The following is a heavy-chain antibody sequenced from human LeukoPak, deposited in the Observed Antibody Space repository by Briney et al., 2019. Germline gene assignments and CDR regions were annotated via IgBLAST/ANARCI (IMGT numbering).Heavy chain of an antibody. CDR3: ASGTKEQLASPPDY. J-gene: IGHJ4*02. Sequence: RTGRSLRLSCPADAFTSSSYAMGWVSQAPSNWMGWVAVILYDGGNKYYAGSVKGRFTISRDNSKNTLYLQMNSLRAEDTAVYYCASGTKEQLASPPDYWGQGTLVTVSS. D-gene: IGHD6-6*01. V-gene: IGHV3-30-3*01. CDR2: ILYDGGNK. CDR1: AFTSSSYA.